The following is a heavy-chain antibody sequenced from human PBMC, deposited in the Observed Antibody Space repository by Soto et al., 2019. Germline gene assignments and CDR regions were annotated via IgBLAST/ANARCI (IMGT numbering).Heavy chain of an antibody. V-gene: IGHV3-64*01. CDR3: ARVRSGYDFVYLDY. Sequence: GGSLRLSCAASGFTFSSYAMHWVRQAPGKGLEYVSAISSNGGSTYYANSVKGRFTISRDNSKNTLYLQMGSLRAEDMAVYYCARVRSGYDFVYLDYWGQGTLVTVSS. CDR1: GFTFSSYA. CDR2: ISSNGGST. J-gene: IGHJ4*02. D-gene: IGHD5-12*01.